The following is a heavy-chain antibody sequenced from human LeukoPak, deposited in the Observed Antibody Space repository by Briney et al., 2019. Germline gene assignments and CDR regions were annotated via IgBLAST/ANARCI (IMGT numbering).Heavy chain of an antibody. D-gene: IGHD2-2*01. CDR1: GFTLSSYW. CDR3: ARDQRYCSSSSCPWEPFDY. Sequence: GGSLRLSCAASGFTLSSYWMSWVRQAPGKGLEWVANIKQDGSEKYYVDSVKGRFTISRDNAKNSLYLQMNILRAEDTAVYYCARDQRYCSSSSCPWEPFDYWGQGTLVTVSS. CDR2: IKQDGSEK. V-gene: IGHV3-7*05. J-gene: IGHJ4*02.